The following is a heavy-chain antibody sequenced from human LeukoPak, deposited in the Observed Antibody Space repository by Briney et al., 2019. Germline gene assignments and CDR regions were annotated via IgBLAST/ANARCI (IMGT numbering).Heavy chain of an antibody. Sequence: GGSLRLSCAASGFTFSSYSMNWVRQAPGKGLEWVSSISSSSSYIYYADSVKGRFTISRDNAKNSLYLQMNSLRAEDTAVYYCARDPILTGYYGYFDYWGQGTLVTVSS. D-gene: IGHD3-9*01. CDR1: GFTFSSYS. J-gene: IGHJ4*02. V-gene: IGHV3-21*01. CDR3: ARDPILTGYYGYFDY. CDR2: ISSSSSYI.